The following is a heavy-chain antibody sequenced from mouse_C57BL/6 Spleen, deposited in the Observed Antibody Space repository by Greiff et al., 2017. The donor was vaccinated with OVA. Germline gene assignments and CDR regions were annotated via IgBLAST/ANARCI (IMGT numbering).Heavy chain of an antibody. Sequence: QVQLQQSGAELVRPGTSVKVSCKASGYAFTNYLIEWVKQRPGQGLEWIGVINPGSGGTNYNEKFKGKATLTADKSSSTAYMQLSSLTSEDSAVYFCARDSYYDYLFAYWGQGTLVTVSA. CDR1: GYAFTNYL. V-gene: IGHV1-54*01. J-gene: IGHJ3*01. CDR2: INPGSGGT. CDR3: ARDSYYDYLFAY. D-gene: IGHD2-4*01.